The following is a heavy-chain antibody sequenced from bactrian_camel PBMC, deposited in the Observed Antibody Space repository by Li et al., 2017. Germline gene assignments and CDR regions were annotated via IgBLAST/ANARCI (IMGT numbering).Heavy chain of an antibody. CDR3: AADLVGWSFNY. CDR1: GDTDSGVSGSIC. D-gene: IGHD5*01. V-gene: IGHV3S53*01. CDR2: LGSSGRT. J-gene: IGHJ4*01. Sequence: HVQLVESGGGSVQAGGSLRLSCVAPGDTDSGVSGSICMGWFRQAPGKEREGVAALGSSGRTNYLDSSKGRFTISRDNAKNTLYLQMNSLKPEDTALYYCAADLVGWSFNYWGQGTQVTVS.